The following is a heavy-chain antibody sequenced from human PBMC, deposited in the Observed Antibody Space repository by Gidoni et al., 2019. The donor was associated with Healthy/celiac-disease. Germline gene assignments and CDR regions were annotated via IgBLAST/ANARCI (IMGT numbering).Heavy chain of an antibody. CDR2: ISGSGGST. CDR3: AKVPGSGGSCQYYFDY. D-gene: IGHD2-15*01. J-gene: IGHJ4*02. Sequence: VRLLESGGGLVQPGGSVRLYCAASGFTFSRYAMSWVRQAPGKGLEWVSAISGSGGSTYYADSVKGRFTIARENSKNTRYLQMNSLRAEDTAVYYCAKVPGSGGSCQYYFDYWGQGTLVTVSS. CDR1: GFTFSRYA. V-gene: IGHV3-23*01.